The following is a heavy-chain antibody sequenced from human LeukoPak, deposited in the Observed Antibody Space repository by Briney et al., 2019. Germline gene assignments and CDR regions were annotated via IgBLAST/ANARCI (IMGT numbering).Heavy chain of an antibody. CDR3: ARLRWQLVGPYFDS. D-gene: IGHD1-26*01. V-gene: IGHV4-59*01. CDR1: ADSSSHYY. J-gene: IGHJ4*02. CDR2: IYSTGST. Sequence: SETLSLTCTFSADSSSHYYWSWIRQPPGKGLEWLGHIYSTGSTDYNPSLRSRVVISIDSSTNQFSLKLRSVTAADTAFYYCARLRWQLVGPYFDSWSQGTLVTVSS.